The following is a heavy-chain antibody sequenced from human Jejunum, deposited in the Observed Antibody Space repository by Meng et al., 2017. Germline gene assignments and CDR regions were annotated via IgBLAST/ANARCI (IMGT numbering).Heavy chain of an antibody. CDR1: GGSFSDYH. D-gene: IGHD6-13*01. CDR3: ARDTAGFGP. V-gene: IGHV4-34*12. CDR2: IFYSGTT. J-gene: IGHJ5*02. Sequence: QLQVQQWGAGLLKPSETLSLTCAVYGGSFSDYHWTLIRQPPGKGLEWIGSIFYSGTTYYNPSLKSRVTISIDTSKNQFSLKMNSVTAADTAVYYCARDTAGFGPWGQGTLVTVSS.